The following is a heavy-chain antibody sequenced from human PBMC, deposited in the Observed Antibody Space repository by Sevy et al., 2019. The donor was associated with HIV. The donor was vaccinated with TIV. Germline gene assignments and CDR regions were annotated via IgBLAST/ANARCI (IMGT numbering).Heavy chain of an antibody. CDR3: TRWKGLQSIFDY. CDR1: GFTFGDYA. V-gene: IGHV3-49*04. CDR2: LKSKADGGTV. Sequence: GGSLRLSCTTSGFTFGDYAMNWVRQAPGKGLEWVAFLKSKADGGTVDHAASVKGRFTISRDDSKSMAYLQMNDLTTEETGVYYCTRWKGLQSIFDYWGQGALVTVSS. D-gene: IGHD1-1*01. J-gene: IGHJ4*02.